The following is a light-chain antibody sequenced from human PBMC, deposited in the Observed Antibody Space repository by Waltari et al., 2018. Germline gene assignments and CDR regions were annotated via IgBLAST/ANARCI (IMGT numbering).Light chain of an antibody. CDR3: QQRSNWPLT. Sequence: DIQLTQSPSFLSASVGDRVTITCRARQGISSYLAWYQQKPGRAPKLLIYSASTLQSGVPSRFSGSGSGTEFTLTISSLEPEDFAVYYCQQRSNWPLTFGGGTKVEIK. CDR1: QGISSY. V-gene: IGKV1-9*01. CDR2: SAS. J-gene: IGKJ4*01.